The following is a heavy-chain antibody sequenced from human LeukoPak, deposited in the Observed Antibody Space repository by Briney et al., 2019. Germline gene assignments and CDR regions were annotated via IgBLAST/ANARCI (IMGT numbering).Heavy chain of an antibody. CDR3: ARANYYYYYMDV. V-gene: IGHV1-69*13. CDR2: IIPIFGTA. Sequence: SVKVSCKASGGTFSSYAISWVRQAPGQGLEWMGGIIPIFGTANYAQKFQGRVTITADESTSTAYMELRSLRSDDTAVYYCARANYYYYYMDVWGKGTTVTISS. J-gene: IGHJ6*03. CDR1: GGTFSSYA.